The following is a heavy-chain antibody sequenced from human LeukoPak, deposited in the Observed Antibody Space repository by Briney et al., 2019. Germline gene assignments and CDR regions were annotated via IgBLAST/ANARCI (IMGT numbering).Heavy chain of an antibody. V-gene: IGHV3-48*04. CDR2: ISSSSSSI. J-gene: IGHJ4*02. Sequence: GGSLRLSCAASGFTFSGYSMNWVRQAPGKGLEWVSYISSSSSSIYYADSVKGRFTISRDNAKNSLYLQMNSLRAEDTAVYYCARGGITMIVGAFDYWGQGTLVTVSS. D-gene: IGHD3-22*01. CDR3: ARGGITMIVGAFDY. CDR1: GFTFSGYS.